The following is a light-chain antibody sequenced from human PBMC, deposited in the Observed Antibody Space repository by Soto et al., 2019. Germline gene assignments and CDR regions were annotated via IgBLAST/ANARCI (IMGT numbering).Light chain of an antibody. CDR2: AAS. CDR3: QQSYSVIT. CDR1: QSIYTY. J-gene: IGKJ5*01. V-gene: IGKV1-39*01. Sequence: DIQMTQSPSSLSASVGDRVTITCRASQSIYTYLNRYQQKPGKAPKLMIYAASSLQSGVPSRFSGSGSGTDFTLTISSLQPEDFATYYCQQSYSVITFGQGTRLEIK.